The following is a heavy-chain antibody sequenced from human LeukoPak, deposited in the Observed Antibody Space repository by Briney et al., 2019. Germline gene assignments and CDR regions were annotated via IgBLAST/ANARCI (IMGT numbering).Heavy chain of an antibody. Sequence: GESLKISCAASGFTGNWMQWVRQAPGKGLVWVSHINDAGSDTKYADSVKGRFTISRDNAKNTLYLQMNSLRAEDTAMYYCVREYYGQLYWGQGTRVTVSS. V-gene: IGHV3-74*01. CDR3: VREYYGQLY. J-gene: IGHJ4*02. CDR1: GFTGNW. CDR2: INDAGSDT. D-gene: IGHD3-10*01.